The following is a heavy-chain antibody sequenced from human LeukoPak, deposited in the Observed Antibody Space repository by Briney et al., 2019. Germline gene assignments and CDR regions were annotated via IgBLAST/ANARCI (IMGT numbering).Heavy chain of an antibody. CDR3: ARTTAGYYDFWSGYLDY. V-gene: IGHV1-69*05. J-gene: IGHJ4*02. D-gene: IGHD3-3*01. Sequence: ASVKVSCKASGGTFSSYAISWVRQAPGQGLEWMGGIIPIFGTANYAQKFQGRVTITTDESTSTAYMELSRLRSDDTAVYYCARTTAGYYDFWSGYLDYWGQGTLVTVSS. CDR2: IIPIFGTA. CDR1: GGTFSSYA.